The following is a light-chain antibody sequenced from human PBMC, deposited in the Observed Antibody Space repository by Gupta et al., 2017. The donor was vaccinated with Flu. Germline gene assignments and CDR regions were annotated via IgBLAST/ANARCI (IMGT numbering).Light chain of an antibody. CDR1: QSFSNN. J-gene: IGKJ2*01. CDR3: QQYHTRPYT. V-gene: IGKV3-15*01. CDR2: RTS. Sequence: EIVMTQSPATLSVSPGESVTLSCRASQSFSNNLAWYQQKPGQPPRLLIYRTSTRATGIPARFSGSGSVTDFTLSITSLQAEDFAVYYCQQYHTRPYTFGQGTKLEIK.